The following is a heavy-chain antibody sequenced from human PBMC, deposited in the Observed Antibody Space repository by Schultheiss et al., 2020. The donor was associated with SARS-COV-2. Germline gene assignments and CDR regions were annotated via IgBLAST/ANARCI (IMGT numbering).Heavy chain of an antibody. J-gene: IGHJ4*02. Sequence: ASVKVSCKASGYTFSNYYMHWVRQAPGQGLEWMGRINPNSGGTNYAQKFQGRVTLTADTSTSTAYMELRSLRSDDTAVYFCARNGAARDGSGFFFGFWGQGTLVTVAS. D-gene: IGHD3-22*01. V-gene: IGHV1-2*06. CDR2: INPNSGGT. CDR1: GYTFSNYY. CDR3: ARNGAARDGSGFFFGF.